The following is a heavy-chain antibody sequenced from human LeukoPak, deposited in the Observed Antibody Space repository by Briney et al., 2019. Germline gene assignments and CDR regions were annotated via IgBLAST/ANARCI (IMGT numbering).Heavy chain of an antibody. CDR1: GFTFDDYA. Sequence: GGSLRLSCAASGFTFDDYAMHWVRQAPGKGLEWVSLISGDGGSTYYADSVKGRFTISRGNAKNSLYLQMNSLRAEDTAVYYCARDPDVGHHWGQGTLVTVSS. V-gene: IGHV3-43*02. CDR3: ARDPDVGHH. D-gene: IGHD1-14*01. CDR2: ISGDGGST. J-gene: IGHJ5*02.